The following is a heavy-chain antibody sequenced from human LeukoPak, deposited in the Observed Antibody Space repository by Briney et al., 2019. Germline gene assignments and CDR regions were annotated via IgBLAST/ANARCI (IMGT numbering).Heavy chain of an antibody. J-gene: IGHJ5*02. CDR1: GGSISSSSYF. Sequence: SETLSLTCTVSGGSISSSSYFWGWIRQPPGKGLEWIGSIYYSGSTYYNPSLKSRVTISVDTSKNQFSLKLSSVTAADTAVYYCARGLYQLLYGAWFDPWGQGTLVTVSS. CDR2: IYYSGST. CDR3: ARGLYQLLYGAWFDP. V-gene: IGHV4-39*07. D-gene: IGHD2-2*02.